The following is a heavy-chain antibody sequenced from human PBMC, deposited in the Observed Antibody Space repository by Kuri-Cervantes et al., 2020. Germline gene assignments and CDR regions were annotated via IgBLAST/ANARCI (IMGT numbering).Heavy chain of an antibody. Sequence: WGTLRLSCAASGFTFSSYAMHWVRQAPGKGLEWVAVISYDGSNKYYADSVKGRFTISRDNSKNTLYLQMNSLSAEDTAVYYCAKDGPRRFGEQGYYYYGMDVWGQGTTVTVSS. CDR3: AKDGPRRFGEQGYYYYGMDV. V-gene: IGHV3-30*04. J-gene: IGHJ6*02. D-gene: IGHD3-10*01. CDR2: ISYDGSNK. CDR1: GFTFSSYA.